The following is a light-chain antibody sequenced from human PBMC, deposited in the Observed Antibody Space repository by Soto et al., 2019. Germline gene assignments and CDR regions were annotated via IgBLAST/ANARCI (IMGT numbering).Light chain of an antibody. CDR2: GSS. CDR1: QAIRND. J-gene: IGKJ1*01. V-gene: IGKV1-17*01. Sequence: DVEMSRSPSSLSASVLDRVTITFLAIQAIRNDLACYHQKQGRAPKRLIYGSSSLQSGVTSRFSGSGSGPEFTLTISSLQPEDFATYYCLPHNVFPRTFGQATTVDIK. CDR3: LPHNVFPRT.